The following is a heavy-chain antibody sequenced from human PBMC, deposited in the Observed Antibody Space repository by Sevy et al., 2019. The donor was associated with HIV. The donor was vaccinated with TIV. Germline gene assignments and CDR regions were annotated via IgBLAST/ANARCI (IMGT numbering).Heavy chain of an antibody. CDR1: SYTFSTYG. V-gene: IGHV1-18*01. D-gene: IGHD3-10*01. CDR3: ARDSMPLVQGLVITPYFYGMDV. Sequence: VSVKVSCQASSYTFSTYGITWVRQAPGQGLEWMGWINANNGNTNYAQKFQGRVTMTTDTSSTTAYMELRSLRSDDTAIYYCARDSMPLVQGLVITPYFYGMDVWGQGTTVTVSS. J-gene: IGHJ6*02. CDR2: INANNGNT.